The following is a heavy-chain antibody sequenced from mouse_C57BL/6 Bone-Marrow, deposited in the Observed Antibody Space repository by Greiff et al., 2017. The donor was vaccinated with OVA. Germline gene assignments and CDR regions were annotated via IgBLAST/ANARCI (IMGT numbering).Heavy chain of an antibody. D-gene: IGHD1-1*01. V-gene: IGHV1-64*01. CDR2: IHPNSGST. Sequence: QQRPGQGLEWIGMIHPNSGSTNYNEKFKSKATLTVDKSSSTAYMQLSSLTSEDSAVYYCARGHYYGSSHWYFDVWGTGTTVTVSS. J-gene: IGHJ1*03. CDR3: ARGHYYGSSHWYFDV.